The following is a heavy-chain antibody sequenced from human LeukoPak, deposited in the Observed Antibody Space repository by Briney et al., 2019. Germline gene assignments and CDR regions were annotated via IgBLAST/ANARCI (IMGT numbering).Heavy chain of an antibody. V-gene: IGHV4-59*08. Sequence: SETLSLTCTVSGXSISNYYWSWIRQPPGKGLEWIGYIYYSGSTKYNPSLESRVTISVDTSKNQFSLNLSSVTAADSAVYYCARHPTLIPFDYWGQGTLVTVSS. CDR3: ARHPTLIPFDY. D-gene: IGHD1-1*01. CDR1: GXSISNYY. CDR2: IYYSGST. J-gene: IGHJ4*02.